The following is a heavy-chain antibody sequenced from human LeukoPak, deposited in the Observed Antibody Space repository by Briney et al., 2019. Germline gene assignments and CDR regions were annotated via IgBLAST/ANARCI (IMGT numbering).Heavy chain of an antibody. CDR3: ARELEPGSWFDP. V-gene: IGHV1-69*05. CDR2: IIPIFGTA. CDR1: GGTFSSYA. J-gene: IGHJ5*02. Sequence: GASVKVSCKASGGTFSSYAISWVRQAPGQGLEWMGGIIPIFGTANYAQKSQGRVTITTDESTSTAYMELSSLRSEDTAVYYCARELEPGSWFDPWGQGTLVTVSS. D-gene: IGHD1-1*01.